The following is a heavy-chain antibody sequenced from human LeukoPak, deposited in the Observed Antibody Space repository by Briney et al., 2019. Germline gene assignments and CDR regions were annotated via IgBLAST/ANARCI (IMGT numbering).Heavy chain of an antibody. CDR1: GGSISSSSYY. J-gene: IGHJ4*02. CDR3: ARHFGSSSWYLPQYPIDY. V-gene: IGHV4-39*01. CDR2: IYYSGST. D-gene: IGHD6-13*01. Sequence: SETLSLTRTVSGGSISSSSYYWGWIRQPPGKGREWIGSIYYSGSTYYNPSLKSRVTITVDTSKNQFSLKLSSVTAADTAVYYCARHFGSSSWYLPQYPIDYWGQGTLVTVSS.